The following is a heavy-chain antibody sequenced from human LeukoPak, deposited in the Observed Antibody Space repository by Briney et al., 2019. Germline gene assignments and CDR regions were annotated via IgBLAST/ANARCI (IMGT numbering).Heavy chain of an antibody. V-gene: IGHV1-69*06. Sequence: SVKVSCKASGGTFSSYAISWVRQAPGQGLEWMGGIIPIFGTANYAQKFQGRVTITADKSTSTAYMELSSLRSEDTAVYYCARVPSYGSGSYGINYYYYYMDVWGKGTTVTVSS. CDR1: GGTFSSYA. J-gene: IGHJ6*03. D-gene: IGHD3-10*01. CDR3: ARVPSYGSGSYGINYYYYYMDV. CDR2: IIPIFGTA.